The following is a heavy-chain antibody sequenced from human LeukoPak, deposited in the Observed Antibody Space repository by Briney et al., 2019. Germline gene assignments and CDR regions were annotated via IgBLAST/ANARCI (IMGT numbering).Heavy chain of an antibody. CDR2: IYYSGST. Sequence: SETLSLTCAVSGGSISSGTYSWTWMRQPPGKGLEWIGYIYYSGSTNYNPSLKSRVTISVDTSKNQFSLKLSSVTAADTAVYYCARAPATAILGGYYMDVWGKGTTVTISS. J-gene: IGHJ6*03. CDR3: ARAPATAILGGYYMDV. D-gene: IGHD2-21*02. CDR1: GGSISSGTYS. V-gene: IGHV4-61*01.